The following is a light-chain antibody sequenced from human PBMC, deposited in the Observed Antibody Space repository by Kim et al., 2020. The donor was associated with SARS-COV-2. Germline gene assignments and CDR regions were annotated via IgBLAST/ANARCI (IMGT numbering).Light chain of an antibody. Sequence: DIQMTQSPSTLSASVGDRVTITCRASQSINIWLAWYQQKPGKAPKLLIYKASSLESGVPSRFSGSGSGTEFTLTISCLQTDDFATYYCQEYNSYPWTFGPGTKVDIK. CDR1: QSINIW. V-gene: IGKV1-5*03. CDR2: KAS. CDR3: QEYNSYPWT. J-gene: IGKJ1*01.